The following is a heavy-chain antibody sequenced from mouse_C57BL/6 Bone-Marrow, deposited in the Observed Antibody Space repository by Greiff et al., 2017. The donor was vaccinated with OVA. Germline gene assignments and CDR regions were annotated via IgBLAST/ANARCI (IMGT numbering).Heavy chain of an antibody. CDR1: GFNIKDDY. CDR2: IDPENGDT. V-gene: IGHV14-4*01. J-gene: IGHJ2*01. Sequence: VQLQQSGAELVRPGASVKLSCTASGFNIKDDYMHWVKQRPEQGLEWIGWIDPENGDTEYASKFQGKATITADTSSNTAYLQLSSLTSEDTAVYYCTPRGGWLLRTGPGWGQGTTLTVSS. D-gene: IGHD2-3*01. CDR3: TPRGGWLLRTGPG.